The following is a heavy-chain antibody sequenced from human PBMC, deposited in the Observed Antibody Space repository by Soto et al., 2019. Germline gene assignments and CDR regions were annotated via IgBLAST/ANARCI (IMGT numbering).Heavy chain of an antibody. J-gene: IGHJ4*02. CDR3: AILAY. CDR2: ISDDGSNK. V-gene: IGHV3-30*03. Sequence: QVQLVESGGGVVQPGRSLRLSCGASGFTYRSYGMHWVRQAPGKGLEWVAVISDDGSNKYYADSVKGRFTISRDNSKNTLDLQMNSLRAEDMAVYFCAILAYWGQGTLVTVSS. CDR1: GFTYRSYG. D-gene: IGHD3-3*01.